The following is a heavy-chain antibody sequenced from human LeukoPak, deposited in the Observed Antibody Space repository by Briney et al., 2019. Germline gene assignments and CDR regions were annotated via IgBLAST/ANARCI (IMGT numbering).Heavy chain of an antibody. J-gene: IGHJ5*02. CDR2: ISSSGSTI. V-gene: IGHV3-48*03. D-gene: IGHD7-27*01. Sequence: GGSLRLSCAASGFTFSSYEMNWVRQAPGKGLEWVSYISSSGSTIYYADSVKGRFTISRDNAKNSLYLQMNSLRAEDTAVYYCARVLLPGPGAWGQGTLVTVSS. CDR3: ARVLLPGPGA. CDR1: GFTFSSYE.